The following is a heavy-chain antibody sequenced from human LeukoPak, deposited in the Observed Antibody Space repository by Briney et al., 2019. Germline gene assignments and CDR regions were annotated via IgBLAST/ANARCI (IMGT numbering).Heavy chain of an antibody. CDR1: GYIFTTYS. D-gene: IGHD2-8*01. Sequence: ASVKVSCRASGYIFTTYSIHWVRQATGQGLEWMGVINPRGDSTIYAQKFQGRVTLTSDTSTTTIYMELSGLTSDDTGLYYCARKWSSRDWFDPWGQGTLVTVSS. CDR2: INPRGDST. CDR3: ARKWSSRDWFDP. V-gene: IGHV1-46*01. J-gene: IGHJ5*02.